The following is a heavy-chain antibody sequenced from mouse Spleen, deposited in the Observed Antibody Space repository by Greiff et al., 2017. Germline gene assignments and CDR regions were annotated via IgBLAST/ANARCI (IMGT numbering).Heavy chain of an antibody. Sequence: QVQLQQSGAELVKPGASVKISCKASGYAFSSYWMNWVKQRPGKGLEWIGQIYPGDGDTNYNGKFKGKATLTADKSSSTAYMQLSSLTSEDSAVYFCARRYGSSYDYFDYWGQGTTLTVSS. CDR1: GYAFSSYW. J-gene: IGHJ2*01. CDR2: IYPGDGDT. CDR3: ARRYGSSYDYFDY. V-gene: IGHV1-80*01. D-gene: IGHD1-1*01.